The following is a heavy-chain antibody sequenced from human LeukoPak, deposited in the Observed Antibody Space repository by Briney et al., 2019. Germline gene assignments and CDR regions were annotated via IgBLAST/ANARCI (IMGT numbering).Heavy chain of an antibody. Sequence: PSQTLSLTCTVSGGSISSGSYYWSWIRQPAGKGLEWIGRIYTSGSTNYNPSLKSRVTISVDTSKNQFSLKLSSVTAAGTAVYYCARGRVAFDIWGQGTMVTVSS. V-gene: IGHV4-61*02. CDR2: IYTSGST. J-gene: IGHJ3*02. CDR3: ARGRVAFDI. CDR1: GGSISSGSYY.